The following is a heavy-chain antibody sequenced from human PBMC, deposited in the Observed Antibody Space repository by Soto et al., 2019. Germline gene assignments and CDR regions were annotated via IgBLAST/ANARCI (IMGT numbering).Heavy chain of an antibody. Sequence: GGSLRLSCTASGFTFGEFAMHWVRRPPGKGLEWVASITWNSDMIAYADSVKGRFTISRDNGENSLYLQMNSLRAEDTAVYYCVRDGYPAWVYGVDVWGQGATVTVSS. V-gene: IGHV3-9*01. CDR2: ITWNSDMI. D-gene: IGHD1-1*01. CDR1: GFTFGEFA. J-gene: IGHJ6*02. CDR3: VRDGYPAWVYGVDV.